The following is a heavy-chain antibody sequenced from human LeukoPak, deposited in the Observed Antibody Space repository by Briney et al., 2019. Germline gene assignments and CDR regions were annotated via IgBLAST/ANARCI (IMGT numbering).Heavy chain of an antibody. Sequence: GASVKVSCKASGYTFTSYYMHWVRQAPGQGLEWMGIINPSGGSTSYAQKFQGRVTMTRDMSTSTVYMELSSLRSEDTAVYYCARDLIGYCSGGSCYPNYYMDVWGKGTTVTVSS. V-gene: IGHV1-46*01. CDR1: GYTFTSYY. CDR2: INPSGGST. CDR3: ARDLIGYCSGGSCYPNYYMDV. D-gene: IGHD2-15*01. J-gene: IGHJ6*03.